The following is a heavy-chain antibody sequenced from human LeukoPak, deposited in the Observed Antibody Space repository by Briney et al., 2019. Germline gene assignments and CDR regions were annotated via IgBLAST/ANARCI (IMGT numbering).Heavy chain of an antibody. D-gene: IGHD6-13*01. CDR3: AREFLEQQPNRGFDP. V-gene: IGHV3-21*01. J-gene: IGHJ5*02. Sequence: GGSLRLSCAASGFTFSSYAMSWVRQAPGKGLEWVSSISSSSSYIYYADSMKGRFTISRDNAKNSLYLQMNSLRAEDTAVYYCAREFLEQQPNRGFDPWGQGTLVTVSS. CDR2: ISSSSSYI. CDR1: GFTFSSYA.